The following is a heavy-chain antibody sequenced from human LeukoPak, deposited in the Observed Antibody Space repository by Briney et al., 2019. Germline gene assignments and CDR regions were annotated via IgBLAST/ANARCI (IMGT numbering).Heavy chain of an antibody. V-gene: IGHV1-18*01. J-gene: IGHJ4*02. CDR2: ISAYNGNT. CDR1: VYTFTSYG. Sequence: ASVKVSCKASVYTFTSYGISWVRQAPGQGLEWMGWISAYNGNTNYAQKLQGRVTMTTDTSTSTAYMELRSLRSDDTAVYYCARAVPPEYSSSAEYPDYWGQGTLVTVSS. D-gene: IGHD6-6*01. CDR3: ARAVPPEYSSSAEYPDY.